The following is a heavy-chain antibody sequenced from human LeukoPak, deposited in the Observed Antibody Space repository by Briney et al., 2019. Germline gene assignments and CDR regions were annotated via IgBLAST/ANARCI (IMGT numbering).Heavy chain of an antibody. CDR3: ARSAPPGSGPYYYYGMDV. D-gene: IGHD6-25*01. V-gene: IGHV4-59*08. CDR2: IYYSGST. CDR1: GGSISSYY. J-gene: IGHJ6*02. Sequence: SETLSLTCTVSGGSISSYYWSWIRQPPGKGLEWIGYIYYSGSTNYNPSLKSRVTISVDTSKNQFSLKLSSVTAADTAVYYCARSAPPGSGPYYYYGMDVWGQGTTVTVSS.